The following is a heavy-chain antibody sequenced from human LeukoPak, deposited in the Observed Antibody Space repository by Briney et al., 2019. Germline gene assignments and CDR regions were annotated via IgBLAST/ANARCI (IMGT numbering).Heavy chain of an antibody. V-gene: IGHV3-48*03. CDR2: ISSSGSRI. D-gene: IGHD6-19*01. Sequence: GGSLRLSCAASGFTFSSYEMTWVRQAPGKGLEWVSYISSSGSRIYFADSVKGRFTISRDNAKNSLYLQMNSLRAEDTAVYYCASPAGVNPILGYSNGWYFRTWGQGTLVTVSS. CDR1: GFTFSSYE. J-gene: IGHJ5*02. CDR3: ASPAGVNPILGYSNGWYFRT.